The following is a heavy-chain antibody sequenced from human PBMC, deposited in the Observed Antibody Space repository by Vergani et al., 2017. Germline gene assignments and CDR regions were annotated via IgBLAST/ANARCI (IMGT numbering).Heavy chain of an antibody. Sequence: QVHLPESGPGLVKPSQTLSLTCTVSGGSFSSDGYYWSWIRQHPGKGLEWIGYIFYSGSTYYNPALQSRVTISIDMFKNQFSLKLSSVTVADTAVYYCAGGYDHSGFGAFDIWGQGTMVTVSS. CDR1: GGSFSSDGYY. CDR3: AGGYDHSGFGAFDI. V-gene: IGHV4-31*03. D-gene: IGHD3-22*01. J-gene: IGHJ3*02. CDR2: IFYSGST.